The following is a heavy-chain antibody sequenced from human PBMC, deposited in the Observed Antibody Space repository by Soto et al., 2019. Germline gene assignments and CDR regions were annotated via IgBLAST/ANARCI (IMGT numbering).Heavy chain of an antibody. D-gene: IGHD6-13*01. CDR2: INSDGSRT. CDR1: GFTFSSYW. Sequence: EVQLVESGGGLVQPVESLRLSCAATGFTFSSYWMHWVRQAPGKGLVWVSRINSDGSRTNYADSVKGRVTVSRDNAKNTQYLQMNSLRAEDTAVYYCARVLTGSWNGFDPWGQGTLVSVSS. CDR3: ARVLTGSWNGFDP. J-gene: IGHJ5*02. V-gene: IGHV3-74*01.